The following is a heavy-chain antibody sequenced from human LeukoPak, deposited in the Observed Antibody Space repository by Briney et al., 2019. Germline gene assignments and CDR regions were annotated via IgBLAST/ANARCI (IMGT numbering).Heavy chain of an antibody. CDR1: GYTFTSYD. CDR3: ARGEAAAGALTRLFPYYYYYYYMDV. CDR2: MNPNSGNT. D-gene: IGHD6-13*01. V-gene: IGHV1-8*02. J-gene: IGHJ6*03. Sequence: ASVKVSCKASGYTFTSYDINWVRQATGQGLEWMGWMNPNSGNTGYAQKFQGRVTMTRNTSISTAYMELSSLRSEDTAVYYCARGEAAAGALTRLFPYYYYYYYMDVWGKGTTVTISS.